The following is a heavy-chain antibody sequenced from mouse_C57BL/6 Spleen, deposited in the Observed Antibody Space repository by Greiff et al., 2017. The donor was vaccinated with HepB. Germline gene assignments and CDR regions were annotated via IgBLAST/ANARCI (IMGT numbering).Heavy chain of an antibody. V-gene: IGHV5-4*01. CDR3: AREYYGSSYGFTY. CDR1: GFTFSSYA. D-gene: IGHD1-1*01. CDR2: ISDGGSYT. Sequence: EVQVVESGGGLVKPGGSLKLSCAASGFTFSSYAMSWVRQTPEKRLEWVATISDGGSYTYYPDNVKGRFTISRDNAKNNLYLQMSHLKSEDTAMYYCAREYYGSSYGFTYWGQRTLVTVSA. J-gene: IGHJ3*01.